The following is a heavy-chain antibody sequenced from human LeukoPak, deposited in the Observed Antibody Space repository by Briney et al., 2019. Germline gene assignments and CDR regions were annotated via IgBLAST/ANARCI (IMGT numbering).Heavy chain of an antibody. CDR3: ARGSGDSSGYYYNPFFYYYYYMDV. CDR2: FDPEDGET. Sequence: ASVKVSCKVSGHTLTELSMHWVRQAPGKGLEWMGGFDPEDGETIYAQKFQGRVTMTEDTSTDTAYMELSSLRSEDTAVYYCARGSGDSSGYYYNPFFYYYYYMDVWGKGTTVTVSS. V-gene: IGHV1-24*01. CDR1: GHTLTELS. D-gene: IGHD3-22*01. J-gene: IGHJ6*03.